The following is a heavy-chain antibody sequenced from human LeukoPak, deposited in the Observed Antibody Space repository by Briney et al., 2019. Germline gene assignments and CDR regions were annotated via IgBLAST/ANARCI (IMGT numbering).Heavy chain of an antibody. D-gene: IGHD3-9*01. J-gene: IGHJ6*02. Sequence: GGSLRLSCAASGFTFSNYWLTWVRQAPGKGLEWVANIKHDGSDQYYLDSVKGRFTISRDNAKNSLYLQMNSLRAEDTAVYYCTRDLMDYDVSTGLHHYYMDVWGQGTTVTVSS. V-gene: IGHV3-7*01. CDR3: TRDLMDYDVSTGLHHYYMDV. CDR1: GFTFSNYW. CDR2: IKHDGSDQ.